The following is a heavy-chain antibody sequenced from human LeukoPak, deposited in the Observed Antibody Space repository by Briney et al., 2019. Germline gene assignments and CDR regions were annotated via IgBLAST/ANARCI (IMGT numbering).Heavy chain of an antibody. D-gene: IGHD3-3*01. J-gene: IGHJ4*02. V-gene: IGHV3-74*01. CDR1: GFTFSSYW. CDR2: INTDGSST. CDR3: ARDSVSPTYYDFWSGYPPLDY. Sequence: GGSLRLSCAASGFTFSSYWMHWVRQAPGKGLAWVSRINTDGSSTSYADSVKGRFTISRDNAKNTLYLQMNSLRAEDTAVYYCARDSVSPTYYDFWSGYPPLDYWGQGTLVTVSS.